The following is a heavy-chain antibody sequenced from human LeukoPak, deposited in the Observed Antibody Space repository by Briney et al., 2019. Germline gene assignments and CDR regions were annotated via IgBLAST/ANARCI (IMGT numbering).Heavy chain of an antibody. Sequence: GGSLRLSCAASGFTFNNYVMNWVRQAPGKGLEWVSAITDSSTSTYYADSVKGRFTISRHNSKNTLYLQMNSLRAEDTAVYYCAKTRPLDSSSWSHGDYWGQGTLVTVSS. CDR3: AKTRPLDSSSWSHGDY. CDR1: GFTFNNYV. CDR2: ITDSSTST. V-gene: IGHV3-23*01. J-gene: IGHJ4*02. D-gene: IGHD6-13*01.